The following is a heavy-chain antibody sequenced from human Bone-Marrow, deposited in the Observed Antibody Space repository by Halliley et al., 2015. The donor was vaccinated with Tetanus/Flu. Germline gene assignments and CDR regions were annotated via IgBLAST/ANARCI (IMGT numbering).Heavy chain of an antibody. CDR3: ARDVPGGDIVVVPSAVSPWFDP. Sequence: SNKYYADSGKGRFTISRDNSKNTLFLQRNSLRAEDTAVYFCARDVPGGDIVVVPSAVSPWFDPWGQGTLVTVSS. J-gene: IGHJ5*02. V-gene: IGHV3-30-3*01. D-gene: IGHD2-2*01. CDR2: SNK.